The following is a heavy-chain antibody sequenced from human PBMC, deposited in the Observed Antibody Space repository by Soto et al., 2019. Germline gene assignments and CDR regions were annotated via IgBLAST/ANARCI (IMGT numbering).Heavy chain of an antibody. D-gene: IGHD2-21*01. V-gene: IGHV1-46*03. J-gene: IGHJ5*02. Sequence: GPPVKVSCKASGISFINHYVHWVRQAPGQGPEWMGVINPAGSVTVYALKLQDRVTVTRDTSTSTVYMELNSLTSEDTAIYYCARDNSRTFTEAPGDKKSASSGWSLVPWG. CDR3: ARDNSRTFTEAPGDKKSASSGWSLVP. CDR1: GISFINHY. CDR2: INPAGSVT.